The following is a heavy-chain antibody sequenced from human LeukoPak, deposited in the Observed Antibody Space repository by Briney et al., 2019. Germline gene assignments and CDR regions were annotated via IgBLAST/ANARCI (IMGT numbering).Heavy chain of an antibody. CDR2: IYSSGTT. CDR3: ARLDILVPRAVEWFDP. CDR1: GDSISGKY. J-gene: IGHJ5*01. Sequence: PSETLSLTCIVSGDSISGKYWSWIRRPAGKGLEWLGRIYSSGTTDYSPSLMSRVTMSLDTSKNHISLRLRSVTAADTAVYYCARLDILVPRAVEWFDPWGQGTVVTASS. V-gene: IGHV4-4*07. D-gene: IGHD2-2*01.